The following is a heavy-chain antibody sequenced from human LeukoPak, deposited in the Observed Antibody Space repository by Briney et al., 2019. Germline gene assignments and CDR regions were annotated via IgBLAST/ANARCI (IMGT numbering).Heavy chain of an antibody. CDR1: GFTVSSKY. J-gene: IGHJ4*02. CDR3: ARGCSSTSCYGFDY. CDR2: IYSGGST. Sequence: GGSLRLSCAASGFTVSSKYMSWVRQAPGKGLERVSVIYSGGSTYYADSVKGRFTISRDNSKNTLYLQMNSLRAEDTAVYYCARGCSSTSCYGFDYWGQGTLVTVS. V-gene: IGHV3-53*01. D-gene: IGHD2-2*01.